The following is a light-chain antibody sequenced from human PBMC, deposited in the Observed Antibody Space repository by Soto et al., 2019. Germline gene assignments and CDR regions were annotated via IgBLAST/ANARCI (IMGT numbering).Light chain of an antibody. CDR2: GAS. CDR3: QQYGSSPRT. J-gene: IGKJ1*01. CDR1: QSVSSSY. V-gene: IGKV3-20*01. Sequence: EIVLTQSPGTLSLSPGERATLSCRASQSVSSSYLSCYQQKPGQAPRLLIYGASSRATGIPDRFNGSGSGTDFTLTISRLEPEDFAVYYCQQYGSSPRTFGEGTKVEI.